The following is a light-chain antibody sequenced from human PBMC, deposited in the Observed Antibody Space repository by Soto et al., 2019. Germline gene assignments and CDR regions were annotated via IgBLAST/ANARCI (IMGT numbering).Light chain of an antibody. V-gene: IGLV2-8*01. J-gene: IGLJ1*01. CDR2: EVS. Sequence: QSALTQPPSASGSPGQSVTISCTGTSSDVGGYNYISWYQHHPGKAPKLMIYEVSQRPSGVPDRFSGSKSGNTASLTVSGLQAGDEADYYCTSYAGSNNRGVFGSGTKVTVL. CDR3: TSYAGSNNRGV. CDR1: SSDVGGYNY.